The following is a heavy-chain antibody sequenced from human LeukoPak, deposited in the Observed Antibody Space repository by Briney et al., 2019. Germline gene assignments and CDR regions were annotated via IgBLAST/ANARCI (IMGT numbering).Heavy chain of an antibody. CDR2: INPSGGSA. D-gene: IGHD1-26*01. Sequence: ASVKVSCKASGYTFTNYYIHWVRQAPGQGLEWMGVINPSGGSASYAQMFQGRVTMTRDRSTNTLYMELSSLRSEDTAVYYCARVESWEHSGSSQDAFDIWGQGTMVTVSS. J-gene: IGHJ3*02. CDR1: GYTFTNYY. V-gene: IGHV1-46*01. CDR3: ARVESWEHSGSSQDAFDI.